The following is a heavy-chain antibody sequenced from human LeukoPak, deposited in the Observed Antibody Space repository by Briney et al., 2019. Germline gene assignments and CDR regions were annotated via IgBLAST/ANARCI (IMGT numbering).Heavy chain of an antibody. V-gene: IGHV3-30*02. CDR2: IRYDGTNK. D-gene: IGHD1-26*01. CDR3: AKESGDHFEAFDI. CDR1: GFTFSTYG. J-gene: IGHJ3*02. Sequence: PGVSLRLSCAASGFTFSTYGMHWVRQAPGKGLEWVAFIRYDGTNKNYVDSVKGRFTISRDNSKNTLYLQMNSLGAEGTAVYYCAKESGDHFEAFDIWGQGTMVTVSS.